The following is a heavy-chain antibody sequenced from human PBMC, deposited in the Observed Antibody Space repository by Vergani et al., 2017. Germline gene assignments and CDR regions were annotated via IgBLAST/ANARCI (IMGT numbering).Heavy chain of an antibody. CDR2: IYWDYDK. D-gene: IGHD6-13*01. CDR1: GFSLSTSGVG. V-gene: IGHV2-5*02. Sequence: QITLKESGPTLVKPTQTLTLTRTFSGFSLSTSGVGVVWIRQPPGKALEGLTFIYWDYDKRYSPSLKSRITITKDTPKNQMVLTMTNMDPVDTATYYCAHRPKAAGTFRWFDPWGQGTLVTVSS. J-gene: IGHJ5*02. CDR3: AHRPKAAGTFRWFDP.